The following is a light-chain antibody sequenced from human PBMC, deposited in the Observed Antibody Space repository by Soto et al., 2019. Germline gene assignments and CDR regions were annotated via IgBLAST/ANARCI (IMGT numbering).Light chain of an antibody. Sequence: QSVLTQPPSASGTPGQRVTISCSGSSSNIGSNYVYWYQQLPGTAPKLLIYRNNQRPSGVPDRFSGSKSGTSVSLAISGLRSEDEADYYCAAWDDSLSARYVFGTGTKLTVL. CDR1: SSNIGSNY. V-gene: IGLV1-47*01. CDR3: AAWDDSLSARYV. CDR2: RNN. J-gene: IGLJ1*01.